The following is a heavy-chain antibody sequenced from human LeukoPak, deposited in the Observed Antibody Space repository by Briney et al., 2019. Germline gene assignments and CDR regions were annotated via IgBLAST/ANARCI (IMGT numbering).Heavy chain of an antibody. J-gene: IGHJ4*02. CDR1: GYTFTSYY. V-gene: IGHV1-46*01. D-gene: IGHD3-3*01. CDR2: INPSGGST. CDR3: ARNAYDFWSGYDYYYFDY. Sequence: GASVKVSCKASGYTFTSYYMHWVRQAPGQGLEWMGIINPSGGSTSYAQKFQGRVTMTRDTSTSTVYMGLSSLRSEDTAVYYCARNAYDFWSGYDYYYFDYWGQGTLVTVSS.